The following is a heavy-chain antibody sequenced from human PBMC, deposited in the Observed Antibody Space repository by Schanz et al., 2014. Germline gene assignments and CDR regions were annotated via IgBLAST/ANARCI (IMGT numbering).Heavy chain of an antibody. CDR1: GYTFTSYG. V-gene: IGHV1-69*04. Sequence: QVQLVQSGAEVKKPGASVKVSCKASGYTFTSYGINWVRQAPGQGLEWMGRIIPVLAIADYAQKFQGRVTITADKSTFTAYMDVSSLRSEDTAVYYCASSGAGYSSSWDFDYWGQGTLVTVSS. D-gene: IGHD6-13*01. J-gene: IGHJ4*02. CDR2: IIPVLAIA. CDR3: ASSGAGYSSSWDFDY.